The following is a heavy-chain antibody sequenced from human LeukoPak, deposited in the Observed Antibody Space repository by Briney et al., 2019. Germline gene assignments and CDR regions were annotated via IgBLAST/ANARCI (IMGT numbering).Heavy chain of an antibody. V-gene: IGHV4-59*01. D-gene: IGHD5-24*01. CDR3: AREDGYNFRVIDY. CDR2: VYYSGST. Sequence: SETLSLTCTVSGVSISSYYWTWIRQPPGKGLEWIGYVYYSGSTNYNPSLKSRVSISVDTSKNQFSLNLSSVTPTDTAVYYCAREDGYNFRVIDYWGQGTLVTVSS. CDR1: GVSISSYY. J-gene: IGHJ4*02.